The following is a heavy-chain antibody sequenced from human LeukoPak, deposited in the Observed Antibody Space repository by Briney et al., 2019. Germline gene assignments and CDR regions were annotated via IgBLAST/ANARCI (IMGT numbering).Heavy chain of an antibody. CDR2: IKQDGSEK. CDR3: ARAHVGDYVWGSYRYAFDY. Sequence: GGSLTLSCAPAGFTASSYWMSWVRQAPGKGLEWVANIKQDGSEKYYVDSVKGRFTISRDNAKNSLYLQMNSLRAEDTAVYYCARAHVGDYVWGSYRYAFDYWGQGTLVTVSS. V-gene: IGHV3-7*01. CDR1: GFTASSYW. J-gene: IGHJ4*02. D-gene: IGHD3-16*02.